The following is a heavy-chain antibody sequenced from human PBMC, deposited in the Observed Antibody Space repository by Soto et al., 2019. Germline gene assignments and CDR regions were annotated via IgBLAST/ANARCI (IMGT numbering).Heavy chain of an antibody. J-gene: IGHJ5*02. CDR2: INPNSGGT. CDR3: ARAGIAARQNWFDP. Sequence: ASVKVSCKASGYTFTGYYMHWVRQAPGQGLEWMGWINPNSGGTNYAQKFQGWVTMTRDTSISTAYMELSRLRSDDTAVYYCARAGIAARQNWFDPWGQGTLVTVSS. V-gene: IGHV1-2*04. D-gene: IGHD6-6*01. CDR1: GYTFTGYY.